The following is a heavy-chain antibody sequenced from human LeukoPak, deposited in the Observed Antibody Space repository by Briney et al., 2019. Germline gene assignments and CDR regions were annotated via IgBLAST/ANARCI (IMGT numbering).Heavy chain of an antibody. V-gene: IGHV5-51*01. D-gene: IGHD5-12*01. CDR3: ARSVATMAPHYFDY. J-gene: IGHJ4*02. Sequence: GSSLTISFKASGYSFTSYFIGWVRQMPGKGLEWMGIIHPRDYGTRYSPSFEGQVTISADKSISTAYLQWSSLKASDTAMYYCARSVATMAPHYFDYWGRGTVVTLS. CDR1: GYSFTSYF. CDR2: IHPRDYGT.